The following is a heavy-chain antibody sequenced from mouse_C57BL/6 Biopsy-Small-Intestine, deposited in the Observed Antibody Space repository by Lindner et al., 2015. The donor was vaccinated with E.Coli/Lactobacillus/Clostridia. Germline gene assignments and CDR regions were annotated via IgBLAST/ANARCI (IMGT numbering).Heavy chain of an antibody. D-gene: IGHD3-1*01. J-gene: IGHJ3*01. V-gene: IGHV1-34*02. Sequence: VQLQESGPELVKPGASVKISCKASGYTFTDYNMDWVKQSHGKSLEWIGYIYPNSGGTGYNQKFKSKATLTVDKSSSTAYMELHSLTSEDSAVYYCARPTRTTSWFPYWGQGTLVTVSA. CDR1: GYTFTDYN. CDR2: IYPNSGGT. CDR3: ARPTRTTSWFPY.